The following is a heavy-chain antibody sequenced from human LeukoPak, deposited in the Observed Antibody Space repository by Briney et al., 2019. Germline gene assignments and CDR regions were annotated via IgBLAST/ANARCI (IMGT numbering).Heavy chain of an antibody. CDR2: IWYDGSNK. Sequence: PGGSLRLSCAASGFTFSSYGMQWVRQAPGKGLEWVAVIWYDGSNKYYADSVKGRFTISRDNSKNTLYLQMNSLRAEDTAVYYCARDWYYAGFDYWGQGTLVTVSS. J-gene: IGHJ4*02. CDR3: ARDWYYAGFDY. V-gene: IGHV3-33*01. D-gene: IGHD1-7*01. CDR1: GFTFSSYG.